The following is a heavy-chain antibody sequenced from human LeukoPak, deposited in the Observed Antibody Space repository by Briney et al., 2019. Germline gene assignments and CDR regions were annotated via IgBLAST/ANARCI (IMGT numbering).Heavy chain of an antibody. D-gene: IGHD2-2*01. CDR3: ARDSFDCSSTSCYFSDLVRRDSISVAFDI. V-gene: IGHV1-18*01. Sequence: VASVKVSCKASGYTFTSYGISWVRQAPGQGREGMGWISAYNGNTNYAQKLQGRVTMTTDTSTSTAYMELRSLRSDDTAVYYCARDSFDCSSTSCYFSDLVRRDSISVAFDIWGQGTMVTVSS. J-gene: IGHJ3*02. CDR1: GYTFTSYG. CDR2: ISAYNGNT.